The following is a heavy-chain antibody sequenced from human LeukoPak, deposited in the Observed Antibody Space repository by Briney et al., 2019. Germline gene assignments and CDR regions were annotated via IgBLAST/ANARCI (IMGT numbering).Heavy chain of an antibody. CDR1: GLAFSSSA. CDR2: SSASSSDV. CDR3: ARDRGNYYDSSGYYWDY. V-gene: IGHV3-48*01. Sequence: PGGSLRLSCAASGLAFSSSAMNWVRQTPGKGLEWLSYSSASSSDVYYADSVKGRFTISRDNAKSSLYLQMNSLTAEDTAVYYCARDRGNYYDSSGYYWDYWGQGTLVTVSS. D-gene: IGHD3-22*01. J-gene: IGHJ4*02.